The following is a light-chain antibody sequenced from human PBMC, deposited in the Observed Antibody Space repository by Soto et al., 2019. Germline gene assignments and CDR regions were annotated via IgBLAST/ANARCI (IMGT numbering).Light chain of an antibody. Sequence: QHVLTQSSSASASLGSSVKLTCTLSSGHSSYIISWHQQQPGKPPRYLMKLEGRGNYNKGSGVPDRFSGSSSGAARYLTISTLQFEDEADYYCETWDSNINWVFGGGTKLTVL. V-gene: IGLV4-60*02. CDR2: LEGRGNY. CDR1: SGHSSYI. CDR3: ETWDSNINWV. J-gene: IGLJ3*02.